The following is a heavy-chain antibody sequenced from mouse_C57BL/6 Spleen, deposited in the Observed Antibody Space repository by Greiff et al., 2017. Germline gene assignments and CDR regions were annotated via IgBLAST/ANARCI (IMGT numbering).Heavy chain of an antibody. D-gene: IGHD2-1*01. CDR2: IDPENGDT. J-gene: IGHJ1*03. CDR3: TTGGYGNPHWYFDV. CDR1: GFNIKDDY. V-gene: IGHV14-4*01. Sequence: VQLQQSGAELVRPGASVKLSCTASGFNIKDDYMHWVKQRPEQGLEWIGWIDPENGDTEYASKFQGKATITADTSSNTAYLQLSSLTSEDTAVYYCTTGGYGNPHWYFDVWGTGTTVTVSS.